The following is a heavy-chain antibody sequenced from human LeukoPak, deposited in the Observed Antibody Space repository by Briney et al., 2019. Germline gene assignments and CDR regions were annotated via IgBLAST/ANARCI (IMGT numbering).Heavy chain of an antibody. Sequence: PSETLSLTCTVSGGSISSSSYYWGWIRQPPGKGLEWIGSIYYSGSTYYNPSLKSRVTISVDTSKNQFSLKLSSVTAADTAVYYCARVAWQLAWYFDLWGRGTLVTVSS. J-gene: IGHJ2*01. D-gene: IGHD6-6*01. CDR2: IYYSGST. CDR3: ARVAWQLAWYFDL. V-gene: IGHV4-39*07. CDR1: GGSISSSSYY.